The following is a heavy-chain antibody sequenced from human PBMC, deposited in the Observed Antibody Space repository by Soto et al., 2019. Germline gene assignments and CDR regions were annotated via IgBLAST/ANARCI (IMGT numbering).Heavy chain of an antibody. CDR2: INPNSGDT. D-gene: IGHD3-16*01. CDR1: GYTFTGHY. CDR3: ARFWGGCGGKGGGGGGPYVDV. V-gene: IGHV1-2*02. Sequence: ASVKVSCKASGYTFTGHYMQWVRQAPGQGLEWMGWINPNSGDTNYAQKFQGRVTMTRDTSISTVYMELSRLRSDDTALYYCARFWGGCGGKGGGGGGPYVDVWGQGTTVTVSS. J-gene: IGHJ6*02.